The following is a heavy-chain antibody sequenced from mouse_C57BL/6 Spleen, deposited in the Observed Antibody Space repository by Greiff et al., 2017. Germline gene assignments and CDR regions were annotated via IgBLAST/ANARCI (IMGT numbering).Heavy chain of an antibody. J-gene: IGHJ4*01. Sequence: VQLQQPGAELVKPGASVKLSCKASGYTFTSYWMQWVKQRPGQGLEWIGEIDPSDSYTNYNQKFKGKATLTLDTSSSTAYMQLSSLTSADSAVYYCARTHYYGSSWYAMDYWGQGTSVTVSS. CDR3: ARTHYYGSSWYAMDY. CDR2: IDPSDSYT. D-gene: IGHD1-1*01. CDR1: GYTFTSYW. V-gene: IGHV1-50*01.